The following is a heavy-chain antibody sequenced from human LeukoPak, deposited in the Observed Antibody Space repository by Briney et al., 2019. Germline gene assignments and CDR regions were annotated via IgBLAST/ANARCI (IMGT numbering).Heavy chain of an antibody. CDR1: GFTVTGNY. V-gene: IGHV3-53*01. Sequence: QSGGSLRLSCVASGFTVTGNYMNWVRQAPGKGLEWVSTIYSSGTPYYADSVKGRFIISRDKSKNTLFLQMNSLRADDTAVYFCAKQSAGSAAWYSLHYDFWGQGTLVTVSS. J-gene: IGHJ4*02. D-gene: IGHD6-13*01. CDR2: IYSSGTP. CDR3: AKQSAGSAAWYSLHYDF.